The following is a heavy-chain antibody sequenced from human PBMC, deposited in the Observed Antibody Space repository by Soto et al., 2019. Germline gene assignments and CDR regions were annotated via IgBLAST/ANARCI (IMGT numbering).Heavy chain of an antibody. Sequence: QVQLQESGPGLVKPSDTLSLTCAVSGYSISSSNWWGWIRQPPGKGLEWIGYIYYSGTTYYNPSLNSRVNMSVDTSKNQFSLKLTSVTAGDTAVYYCARREIQGPIDYWGQGTLVTVSS. CDR2: IYYSGTT. J-gene: IGHJ4*02. CDR1: GYSISSSNW. V-gene: IGHV4-28*01. D-gene: IGHD1-26*01. CDR3: ARREIQGPIDY.